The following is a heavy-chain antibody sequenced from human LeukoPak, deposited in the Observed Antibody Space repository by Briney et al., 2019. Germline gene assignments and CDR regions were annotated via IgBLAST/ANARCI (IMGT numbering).Heavy chain of an antibody. CDR3: ARQAGYYDSSGYSRSNGHFDY. J-gene: IGHJ4*02. Sequence: SETLSLTCAVYGGSFSGYYWSWIRQPPGKGLEWIGEINHSGSTNYNPSLKSRVTISVDTSKNQFSLKLSSVTAADTAVYYCARQAGYYDSSGYSRSNGHFDYWGQGTLVTVSS. CDR2: INHSGST. V-gene: IGHV4-34*01. D-gene: IGHD3-22*01. CDR1: GGSFSGYY.